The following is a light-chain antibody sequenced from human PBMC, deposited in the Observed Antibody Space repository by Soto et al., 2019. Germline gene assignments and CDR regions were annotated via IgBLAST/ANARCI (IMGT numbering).Light chain of an antibody. Sequence: QLVLTQSSSASASLGSSVKLTCTLSSGHSSYIIAWHHQQPGKAPRYLMKLEGSGSYNKGSGVPDPFSGSSSGADRYLTISNLQFEDEANYYCETWDSNTRVFGGGTKLTVL. CDR2: LEGSGSY. J-gene: IGLJ2*01. CDR3: ETWDSNTRV. CDR1: SGHSSYI. V-gene: IGLV4-60*02.